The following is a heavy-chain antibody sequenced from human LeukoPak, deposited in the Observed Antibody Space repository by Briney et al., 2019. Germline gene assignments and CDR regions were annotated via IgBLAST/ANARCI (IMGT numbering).Heavy chain of an antibody. V-gene: IGHV4-4*02. Sequence: GTLSLTCAVSGGSISSSNWWSWARQPPGKGLEWIGEIYHSGSTNYNPSLKSRVTISVDKSKNQFSLKLSSVTAADTAVYYCARDSPSTSGGSDAFDIWGQGTMVTVSS. J-gene: IGHJ3*02. CDR1: GGSISSSNW. CDR3: ARDSPSTSGGSDAFDI. CDR2: IYHSGST. D-gene: IGHD2-2*01.